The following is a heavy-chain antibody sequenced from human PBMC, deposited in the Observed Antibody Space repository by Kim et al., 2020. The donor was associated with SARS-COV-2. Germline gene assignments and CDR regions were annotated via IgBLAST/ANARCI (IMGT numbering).Heavy chain of an antibody. CDR2: IYYSGST. Sequence: SETLSLTCTVSGGSISSYYWSWIRQPPGKGLEWIGYIYYSGSTNYNPSLKSRVTISVDTSKNQFSLKLSSVTAADTAVYYCARRTPEYNWFDPWGQGTLVTVSS. J-gene: IGHJ5*02. CDR1: GGSISSYY. V-gene: IGHV4-59*08. CDR3: ARRTPEYNWFDP.